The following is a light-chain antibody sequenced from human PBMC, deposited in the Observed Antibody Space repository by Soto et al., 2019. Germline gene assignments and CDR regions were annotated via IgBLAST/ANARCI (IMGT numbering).Light chain of an antibody. V-gene: IGLV1-44*01. CDR3: AAWDDSLNGVV. J-gene: IGLJ2*01. CDR1: SSNIGSHT. CDR2: SNT. Sequence: QSVLTQPPSASETPGQRVTISCSGSSSNIGSHTVNWYQQLPGTAPRLLIYSNTQRPSGVPDRFSGSKSGTSASLAISGLQSEYEADYYCAAWDDSLNGVVFGGGTKLTVL.